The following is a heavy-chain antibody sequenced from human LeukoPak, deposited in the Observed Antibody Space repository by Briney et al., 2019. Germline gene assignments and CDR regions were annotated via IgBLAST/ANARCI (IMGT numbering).Heavy chain of an antibody. CDR2: INGGNGDT. V-gene: IGHV1-3*01. CDR1: GYTFTSYA. J-gene: IGHJ3*02. CDR3: ARENLYDTFDI. Sequence: ASVKVSCKASGYTFTSYAMNWVRQAPGHRPEWMGWINGGNGDTRYSQKFQGRVTITRDTSASTAYMELSSLRSEDTAVYYCARENLYDTFDIWGQGTTVTVSS. D-gene: IGHD3-16*01.